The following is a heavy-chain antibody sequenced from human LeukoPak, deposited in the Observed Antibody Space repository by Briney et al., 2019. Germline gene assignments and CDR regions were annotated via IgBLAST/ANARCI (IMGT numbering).Heavy chain of an antibody. CDR1: GDSITNYY. V-gene: IGHV4-59*03. D-gene: IGHD5-12*01. J-gene: IGHJ6*02. Sequence: SETLSLTCSVSGDSITNYYWSWIRQPPGQGLEWIGYVYHTGSTNYNPSLKSRVTMSMDTSKSQFSLKLSSVTTADTAVYYCARESGYVTDPDYYYGTDVWGQGATVTVSS. CDR2: VYHTGST. CDR3: ARESGYVTDPDYYYGTDV.